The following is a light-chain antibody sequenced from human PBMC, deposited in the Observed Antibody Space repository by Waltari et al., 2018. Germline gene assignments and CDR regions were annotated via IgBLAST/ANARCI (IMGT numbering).Light chain of an antibody. CDR1: SAHGSYG. J-gene: IGLJ3*02. V-gene: IGLV4-69*01. CDR2: VNSDGSH. CDR3: QTWGTGIRV. Sequence: QLVLTQSPSAPASLGASVKLTRTLSSAHGSYGTACHQQQPEKGPRYLMKVNSDGSHTKGDGIPDRFSGSSSGAERYLSISSLQSEDEADYYCQTWGTGIRVFGGGTKLTVL.